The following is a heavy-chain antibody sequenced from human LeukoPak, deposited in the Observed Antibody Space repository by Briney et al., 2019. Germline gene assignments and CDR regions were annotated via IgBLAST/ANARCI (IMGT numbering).Heavy chain of an antibody. V-gene: IGHV3-30*18. CDR2: ISYDGSNK. CDR3: AEDGGPYSMYYYYGVDV. J-gene: IGHJ6*02. Sequence: PGGSLRLSCAASGFTFSSYGMHWVRQAPGKGLEWVAVISYDGSNKYYADSVKGRFTISRDNSKNTLYLQMNSLRAEDTAVYYCAEDGGPYSMYYYYGVDVWGQGTTVTVSS. D-gene: IGHD4-11*01. CDR1: GFTFSSYG.